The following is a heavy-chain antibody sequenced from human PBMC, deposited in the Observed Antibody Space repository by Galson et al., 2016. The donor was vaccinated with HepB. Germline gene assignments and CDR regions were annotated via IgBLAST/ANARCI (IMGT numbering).Heavy chain of an antibody. J-gene: IGHJ5*02. CDR1: GYTFTSFD. CDR3: ARGSTLRLGECPAGGGHSDL. Sequence: SVKVSCKGSGYTFTSFDINWVRQATGQGLEWIGWMNLNSGNTGIARKFQGRVTMTGDTSISTAYMELTSLTSEDTAIYYCARGSTLRLGECPAGGGHSDLCGQGTLVTVSS. V-gene: IGHV1-8*01. D-gene: IGHD3-16*01. CDR2: MNLNSGNT.